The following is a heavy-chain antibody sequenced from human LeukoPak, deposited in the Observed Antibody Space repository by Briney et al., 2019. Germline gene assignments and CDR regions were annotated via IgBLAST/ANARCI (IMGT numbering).Heavy chain of an antibody. V-gene: IGHV3-21*01. CDR3: ARTEYISSPPTYYFDY. CDR2: ISDGSSYL. D-gene: IGHD6-13*01. Sequence: GGSLTLSCAASGFTFTSYNMNWVRQAPGKGLEWVSSISDGSSYLYYADSVKGRFTISRDNAKNSLYLQMNSLRAEDTAVYYCARTEYISSPPTYYFDYCGQGTLVTVSS. J-gene: IGHJ4*02. CDR1: GFTFTSYN.